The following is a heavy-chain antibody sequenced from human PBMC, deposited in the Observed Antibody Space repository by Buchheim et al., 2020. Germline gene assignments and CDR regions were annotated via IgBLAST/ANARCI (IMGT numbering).Heavy chain of an antibody. Sequence: QVQLVESGGGVVQPGRSLRLSCAASGFTFSTYGMHWVRQAPGKGLEWVAVISYDGSHKYYADSVKGRFTISRAHSKNTLALQMNSLRAEDTAVYYCAKASSGWLVLDYWGQGTL. CDR1: GFTFSTYG. CDR2: ISYDGSHK. V-gene: IGHV3-30*18. CDR3: AKASSGWLVLDY. D-gene: IGHD6-19*01. J-gene: IGHJ4*02.